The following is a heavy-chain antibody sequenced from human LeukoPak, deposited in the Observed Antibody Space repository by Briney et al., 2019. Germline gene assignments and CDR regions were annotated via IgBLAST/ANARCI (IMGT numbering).Heavy chain of an antibody. CDR2: MNPNSGNT. J-gene: IGHJ4*02. Sequence: ASVKVSCKASGYTFTSYDINWVRQATGQGLEWMGWMNPNSGNTGYAQKFQGRVTMTRNTSISTAYMELSSLRSEGTAVYYCARGTGRSSSWYDDFDYWGQGTLVTVSS. CDR3: ARGTGRSSSWYDDFDY. D-gene: IGHD6-13*01. V-gene: IGHV1-8*01. CDR1: GYTFTSYD.